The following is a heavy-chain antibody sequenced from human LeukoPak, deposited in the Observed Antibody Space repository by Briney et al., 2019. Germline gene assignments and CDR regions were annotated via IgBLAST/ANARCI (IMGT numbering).Heavy chain of an antibody. CDR3: AGRFYYAMDV. CDR1: GYSFTGYF. Sequence: ASVKVSCKASGYSFTGYFMPWVRQAPGQGLEWMGWINPNSGDTNYAQKFQGRVTMTRDTSISTAYMELSRLRSDDAAVYYCAGRFYYAMDVWGQGTTVTVSS. D-gene: IGHD3-16*01. J-gene: IGHJ6*02. V-gene: IGHV1-2*02. CDR2: INPNSGDT.